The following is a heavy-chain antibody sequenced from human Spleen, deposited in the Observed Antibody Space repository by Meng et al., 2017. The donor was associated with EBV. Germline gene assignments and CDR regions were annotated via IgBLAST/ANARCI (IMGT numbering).Heavy chain of an antibody. V-gene: IGHV4-4*02. CDR3: ASDGISRYFDN. CDR1: GGSISTSNW. D-gene: IGHD1-1*01. CDR2: VFRTGDT. Sequence: VQLGEAGPGQVKPSGTLSPICTVSGGSISTSNWWSWVRQSPEKGLEWIGEVFRTGDTNYNPSLKSRVTILIDKSKNQFSLKLNSVTAADTAIYFCASDGISRYFDNWGPGTLVTVSS. J-gene: IGHJ4*02.